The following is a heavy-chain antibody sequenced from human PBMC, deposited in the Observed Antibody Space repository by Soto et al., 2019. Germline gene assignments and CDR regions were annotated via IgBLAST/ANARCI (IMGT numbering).Heavy chain of an antibody. J-gene: IGHJ4*02. CDR1: GGSISSYY. V-gene: IGHV4-59*01. Sequence: SETLSLTCTVSGGSISSYYWSWIRQPPGKGLEWIGYIYYSGSTYYNPSLKSRVTISVDTSKNQFSLKLSSVTAADTAVYYCARGRGDTAMAWYYWGQGTLVTVSS. D-gene: IGHD5-18*01. CDR3: ARGRGDTAMAWYY. CDR2: IYYSGST.